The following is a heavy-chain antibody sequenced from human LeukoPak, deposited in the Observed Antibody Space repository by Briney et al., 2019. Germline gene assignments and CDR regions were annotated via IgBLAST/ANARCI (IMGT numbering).Heavy chain of an antibody. D-gene: IGHD3-10*01. J-gene: IGHJ4*02. CDR1: GGSISSYY. Sequence: SETLSLTCTVSGGSISSYYWSWIRQPAGKGLEWIGRIYSSGSTNYNPSLKSRVTMSVDTSKNQFSLKLSSVTAADTAVYYCAREIRDHYGSGSYYPFDYWGQGTLVTVSS. CDR2: IYSSGST. V-gene: IGHV4-4*07. CDR3: AREIRDHYGSGSYYPFDY.